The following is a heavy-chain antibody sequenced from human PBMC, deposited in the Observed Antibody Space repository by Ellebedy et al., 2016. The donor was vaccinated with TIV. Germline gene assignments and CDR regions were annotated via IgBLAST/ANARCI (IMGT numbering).Heavy chain of an antibody. V-gene: IGHV3-74*01. CDR2: INTDGSTT. CDR3: ARWYDDSWTGYYT. CDR1: GFTFSSYW. D-gene: IGHD3-3*01. J-gene: IGHJ5*02. Sequence: PGGSLRLSCAASGFTFSSYWMHWVRQAPGKGLVWVSHINTDGSTTNYADSVKGRFTISRDNAKNTLYLQMNSLRAEDTAVDYCARWYDDSWTGYYTWGQGTLVTVSS.